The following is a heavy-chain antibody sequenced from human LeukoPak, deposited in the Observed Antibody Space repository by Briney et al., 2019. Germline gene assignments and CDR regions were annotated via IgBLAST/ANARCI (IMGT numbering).Heavy chain of an antibody. V-gene: IGHV4-38-2*02. D-gene: IGHD3-10*01. CDR1: GYSISRGYH. J-gene: IGHJ5*02. Sequence: SETLSLTCNVSGYSISRGYHWGWIRQPPGKGLEWIGSVHHTGSTYYNPSLRSRVSISVDKSTNHISLEVTSVTAADTAVYYCARDWGFGDSEDWFDPWGQGTLVTVSS. CDR3: ARDWGFGDSEDWFDP. CDR2: VHHTGST.